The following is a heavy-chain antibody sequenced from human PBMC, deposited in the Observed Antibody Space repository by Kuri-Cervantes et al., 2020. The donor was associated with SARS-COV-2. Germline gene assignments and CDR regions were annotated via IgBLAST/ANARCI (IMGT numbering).Heavy chain of an antibody. CDR1: GGTFSSYT. Sequence: SVKVSCKASGGTFSSYTISWVRQAPGQGLEWMGRIIPILGIANYAQKFQGRVTITADKSTSTAYMELNSLRSEDTAVYYCARDGEIGGYFDYWGQGTLVTVSS. J-gene: IGHJ4*02. CDR3: ARDGEIGGYFDY. CDR2: IIPILGIA. V-gene: IGHV1-69*04. D-gene: IGHD2/OR15-2a*01.